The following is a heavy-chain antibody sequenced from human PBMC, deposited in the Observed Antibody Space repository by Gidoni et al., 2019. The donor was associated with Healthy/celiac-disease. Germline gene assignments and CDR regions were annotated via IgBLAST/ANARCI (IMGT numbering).Heavy chain of an antibody. V-gene: IGHV1-69*01. CDR1: GGTCSSYA. CDR2: IIPIFGTA. J-gene: IGHJ6*02. Sequence: QVQLVQSGAEVKKPGSSVKVSCTTSGGTCSSYAISWVRQAPGQGLEWMGGIIPIFGTANYAQKFQGRVTITADESTSTAYMELSSLRSEDTAVYYCAFVWLRPYYYYGMDVWGQGTTVTVSS. D-gene: IGHD5-18*01. CDR3: AFVWLRPYYYYGMDV.